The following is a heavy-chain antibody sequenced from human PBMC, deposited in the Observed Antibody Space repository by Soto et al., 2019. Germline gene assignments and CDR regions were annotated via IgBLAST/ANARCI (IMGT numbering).Heavy chain of an antibody. CDR2: IYYSGST. CDR3: ERGRQDYYDSSGYSYNWFDP. CDR1: GGSISSGGYY. Sequence: SETLSLTCTVSGGSISSGGYYWSWIRQHPGKGLEWIGYIYYSGSTYYNPSLKSRVTISVDTSKNQFSLKLSSVTAADTAVYYCERGRQDYYDSSGYSYNWFDPWGKGTLVTVSS. J-gene: IGHJ5*02. V-gene: IGHV4-31*03. D-gene: IGHD3-22*01.